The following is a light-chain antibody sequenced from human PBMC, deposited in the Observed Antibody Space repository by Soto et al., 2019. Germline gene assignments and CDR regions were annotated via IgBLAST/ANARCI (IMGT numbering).Light chain of an antibody. CDR3: QRYNNWPLT. CDR1: QSVSSH. J-gene: IGKJ4*01. CDR2: DTS. V-gene: IGKV3-15*01. Sequence: EIVLTQSPATLSLSPGEGATVSCRASQSVSSHLAWYQQKRGQAPRLLIYDTSARATGVPARFSGSRSGPEFTLTINSLQSEDFAIYYCQRYNNWPLTFGGGTKVDIK.